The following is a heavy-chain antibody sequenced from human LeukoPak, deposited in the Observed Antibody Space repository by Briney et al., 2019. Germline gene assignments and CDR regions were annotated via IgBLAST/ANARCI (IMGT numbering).Heavy chain of an antibody. J-gene: IGHJ4*02. CDR1: GGSISSYY. CDR3: AKAYYYGSGSSFDY. V-gene: IGHV4-59*12. D-gene: IGHD3-10*01. CDR2: IYFSGST. Sequence: SETLSLTCTVSGGSISSYYWSYIRQPPGKGLEWIGYIYFSGSTNYNPSLKSRVTISVDTSKNQFSLKLSSVTAADTAVYYCAKAYYYGSGSSFDYWGQGTLVTVSS.